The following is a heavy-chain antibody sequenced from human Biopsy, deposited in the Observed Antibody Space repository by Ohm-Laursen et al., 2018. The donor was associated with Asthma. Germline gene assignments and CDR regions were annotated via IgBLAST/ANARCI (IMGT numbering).Heavy chain of an antibody. J-gene: IGHJ6*02. CDR1: GGTFSRYA. V-gene: IGHV1-69*01. CDR3: AREVSTVDYDYYYFAMDV. CDR2: IIPVFGTS. Sequence: GSSVKVSCKASGGTFSRYAISWVRQAPGQGLEWMGGIIPVFGTSNYAQKFQGRVTFTADGSTSSAYMELSSLTSEDSAVYYCAREVSTVDYDYYYFAMDVWGQGTTVTVSS. D-gene: IGHD4-17*01.